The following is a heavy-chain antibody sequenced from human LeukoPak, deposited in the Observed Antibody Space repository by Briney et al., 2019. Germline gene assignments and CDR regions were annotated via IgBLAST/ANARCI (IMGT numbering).Heavy chain of an antibody. J-gene: IGHJ4*02. D-gene: IGHD2-15*01. CDR2: INPHNGDT. CDR3: ATVRDIVVGGGPYYFDY. Sequence: ASVKVSCKASGYXFIGYYLHWVRQAPGQGLEWMGWINPHNGDTNYAQKFQGRVTMTRDTSITTAYMELSRLKSDDTAVYYCATVRDIVVGGGPYYFDYWGQGTLVTVSS. V-gene: IGHV1-2*02. CDR1: GYXFIGYY.